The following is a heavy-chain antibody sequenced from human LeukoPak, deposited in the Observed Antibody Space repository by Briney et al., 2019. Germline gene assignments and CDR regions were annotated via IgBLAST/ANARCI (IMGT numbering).Heavy chain of an antibody. J-gene: IGHJ4*02. CDR1: GGSISSYY. D-gene: IGHD3-10*01. CDR2: IYYSGST. CDR3: ARVLLWFGESHYFDY. V-gene: IGHV4-59*01. Sequence: SETLSLTSTVSGGSISSYYWSWIRQLPGKGLERIGYIYYSGSTNYNPSLKSRVTISVDTSKNQFSLKLSSVTAADTAVYYCARVLLWFGESHYFDYWGQGTLVTVSS.